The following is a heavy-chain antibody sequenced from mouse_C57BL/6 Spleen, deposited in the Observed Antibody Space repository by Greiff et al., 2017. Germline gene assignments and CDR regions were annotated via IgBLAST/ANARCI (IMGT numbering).Heavy chain of an antibody. Sequence: EVQLKESGGGLVKPGGSLKLSCAASGFTFSSYAMSWVRQTPEKRLEWVATISDGGSYTYYPDNVKGRFTISRDNAKNNLYLQMSHLKSEDTAMYYCARDQEGGDYFDYWGQGTTLTVSS. CDR2: ISDGGSYT. V-gene: IGHV5-4*01. CDR1: GFTFSSYA. CDR3: ARDQEGGDYFDY. J-gene: IGHJ2*01. D-gene: IGHD3-2*02.